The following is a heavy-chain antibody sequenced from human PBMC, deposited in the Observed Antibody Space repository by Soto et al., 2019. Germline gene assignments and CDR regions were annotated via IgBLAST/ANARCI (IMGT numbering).Heavy chain of an antibody. CDR2: IYYSGST. V-gene: IGHV4-59*01. D-gene: IGHD2-2*01. CDR1: GGPISSYY. CDR3: ATSPAAAYDFDC. J-gene: IGHJ4*02. Sequence: SETLSLTCTVSGGPISSYYWSWIRQPPRKGLEWIGYIYYSGSTNYNPSLKSRVTISVDTSQNQFSLKLSSVTAADTAVYYCATSPAAAYDFDCWGQGCLVAASS.